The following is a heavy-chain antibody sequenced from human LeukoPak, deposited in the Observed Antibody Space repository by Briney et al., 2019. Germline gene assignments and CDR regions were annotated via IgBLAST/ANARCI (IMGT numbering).Heavy chain of an antibody. J-gene: IGHJ3*02. CDR2: ISYDGSNK. CDR1: GFTFSSYG. Sequence: GGSLRLSCAASGFTFSSYGMHWVRQAPGKGLEWVAVISYDGSNKYYADSVKGRFTISRDNSKNTLYLQMNSLRAEDTAVYYCAKTDVVVTAMGAFDIWGQGTMVTVSS. CDR3: AKTDVVVTAMGAFDI. D-gene: IGHD2-21*02. V-gene: IGHV3-30*18.